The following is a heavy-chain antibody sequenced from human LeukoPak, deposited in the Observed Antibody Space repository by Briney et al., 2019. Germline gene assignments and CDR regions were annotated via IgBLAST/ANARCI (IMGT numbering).Heavy chain of an antibody. CDR2: IGGSNGIT. V-gene: IGHV3-23*01. CDR3: ARNENSGWGYFDY. J-gene: IGHJ4*02. D-gene: IGHD5-12*01. Sequence: GGSLRLSCAASRFTFNSYAMSWVRQAPGKGLEWVSVIGGSNGITFYVGSVKGRFTISRDNSKDTLYLRMNSLRAEDTAVYYCARNENSGWGYFDYWGQGTLVTVSS. CDR1: RFTFNSYA.